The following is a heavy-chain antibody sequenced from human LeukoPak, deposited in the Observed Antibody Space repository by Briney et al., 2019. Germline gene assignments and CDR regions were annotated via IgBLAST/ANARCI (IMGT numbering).Heavy chain of an antibody. D-gene: IGHD6-13*01. CDR1: GGSFSGYY. J-gene: IGHJ4*02. CDR3: ARAADSSSWYRLNYFDY. Sequence: SETLSLTCAVYGGSFSGYYWSWIRQPPGKGLEWIGEINHSGSTNYNPSLKSRVTISVDTSKNQLSLKLSSVTAADTAVYYCARAADSSSWYRLNYFDYWGQGALVTVSS. CDR2: INHSGST. V-gene: IGHV4-34*01.